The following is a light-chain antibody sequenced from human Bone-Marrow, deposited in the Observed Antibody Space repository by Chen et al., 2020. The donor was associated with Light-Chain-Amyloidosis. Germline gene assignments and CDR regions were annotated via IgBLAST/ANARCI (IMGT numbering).Light chain of an antibody. CDR3: QVWDRSSDRPV. V-gene: IGLV3-21*02. CDR2: DDR. J-gene: IGLJ3*02. Sequence: SYVLTLPSSVSVAPGQTVTIACGGNNIGSTSVHWYQQTPGQAPLLVVYDDRDRPSGNPERLSGSNSGNTATLTISRVEAGDEADYYCQVWDRSSDRPVFGGGTKLTVL. CDR1: NIGSTS.